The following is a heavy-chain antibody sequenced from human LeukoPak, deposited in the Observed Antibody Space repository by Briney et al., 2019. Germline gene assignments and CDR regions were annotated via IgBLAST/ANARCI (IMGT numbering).Heavy chain of an antibody. CDR1: GGSISSYY. V-gene: IGHV4-59*01. CDR2: IYYSGST. J-gene: IGHJ4*02. D-gene: IGHD3-10*01. Sequence: SETLSLTCTVSGGSISSYYWSWIRQPPGKGLEWIGYIYYSGSTNYNPSLKSQVTISVDTSKNQFSLKLSSVTAVDTAVYYCARRGGTMEHFDYWGQGTLVTVSS. CDR3: ARRGGTMEHFDY.